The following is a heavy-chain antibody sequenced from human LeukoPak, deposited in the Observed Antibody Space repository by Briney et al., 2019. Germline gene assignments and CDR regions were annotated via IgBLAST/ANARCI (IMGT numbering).Heavy chain of an antibody. CDR1: GFTFSSYA. J-gene: IGHJ4*02. Sequence: GGSLRLSYAASGFTFSSYAMHWDRQAPGKGLEWVAVISYDGSNKYYADSVKGRFTISRDNSKNTLYLQMNSLRAEDTAVYYCARQGYCSSTSCYPSLDYWGQGTLVTVSS. CDR3: ARQGYCSSTSCYPSLDY. CDR2: ISYDGSNK. V-gene: IGHV3-30-3*01. D-gene: IGHD2-2*01.